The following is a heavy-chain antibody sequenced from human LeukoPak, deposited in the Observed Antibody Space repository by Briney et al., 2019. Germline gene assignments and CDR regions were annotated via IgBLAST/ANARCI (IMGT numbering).Heavy chain of an antibody. CDR2: IFYSGST. V-gene: IGHV4-59*01. J-gene: IGHJ4*02. Sequence: SETLSLTCTVSGGSISSYYWSWIRQPPGKGLEWIGYIFYSGSTNYNPSLKSRVTISVDTSKNQFSLKLSSVTAADTAVYYCARTGSSWWYYFDYWGQGTLVTVSS. CDR1: GGSISSYY. D-gene: IGHD6-13*01. CDR3: ARTGSSWWYYFDY.